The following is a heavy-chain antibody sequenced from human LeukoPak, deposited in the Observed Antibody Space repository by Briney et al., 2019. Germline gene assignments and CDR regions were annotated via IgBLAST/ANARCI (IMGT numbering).Heavy chain of an antibody. CDR2: INHSGST. Sequence: SETLSLTCAVYGGSFSGYYWSWIRQPPGKGLEWIGEINHSGSTNYNPSLKGRLTISVDTSKNQFSLKLSSVTAADTAVYYCARSIAVAGPRYFDLWGRGALVTVSS. CDR3: ARSIAVAGPRYFDL. CDR1: GGSFSGYY. D-gene: IGHD6-19*01. V-gene: IGHV4-34*01. J-gene: IGHJ2*01.